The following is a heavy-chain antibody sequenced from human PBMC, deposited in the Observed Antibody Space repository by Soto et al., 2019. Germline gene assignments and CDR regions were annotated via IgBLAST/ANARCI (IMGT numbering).Heavy chain of an antibody. CDR2: ISAYNGNK. J-gene: IGHJ6*02. D-gene: IGHD6-19*01. Sequence: QVQLVQSGAEVKKPGASVKVSCKASGYTFTNYGVTWVRQAPGQGLEWMGWISAYNGNKNYAQKFQGRVTLTTDTSTTTAYMELRSLTSDDTAVYYCARDQSSGWYGKESGMDVWGQGTTVTVSS. V-gene: IGHV1-18*01. CDR3: ARDQSSGWYGKESGMDV. CDR1: GYTFTNYG.